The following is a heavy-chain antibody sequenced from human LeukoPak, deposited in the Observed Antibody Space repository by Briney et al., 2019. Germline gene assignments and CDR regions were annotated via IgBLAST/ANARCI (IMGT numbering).Heavy chain of an antibody. CDR2: ISSSSSTI. D-gene: IGHD3-9*01. CDR1: GFTFSSYS. J-gene: IGHJ4*02. CDR3: ARDRLTGAFDY. Sequence: GGSLRLSSAASGFTFSSYSMNWVRQAPGKGLEWVSYISSSSSTIYYADSVKGRFTISRDNAKNSLYLQMNSLRAEDTAVYYCARDRLTGAFDYWGQGTLVTVSS. V-gene: IGHV3-48*01.